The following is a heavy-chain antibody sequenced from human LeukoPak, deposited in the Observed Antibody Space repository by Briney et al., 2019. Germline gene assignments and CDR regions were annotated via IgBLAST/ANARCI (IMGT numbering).Heavy chain of an antibody. Sequence: PGGSLRLSCAASGFTFSSYAMSWVRQVPGKGLEWVSRINTDGSTTAYADSVKGRFTISRDNAKNTLYLEMNSLRAEDTAIYYCSRGKSAGLVNWFDPWGQGTLVTVSS. D-gene: IGHD2-8*02. CDR2: INTDGSTT. V-gene: IGHV3-74*03. J-gene: IGHJ5*02. CDR3: SRGKSAGLVNWFDP. CDR1: GFTFSSYA.